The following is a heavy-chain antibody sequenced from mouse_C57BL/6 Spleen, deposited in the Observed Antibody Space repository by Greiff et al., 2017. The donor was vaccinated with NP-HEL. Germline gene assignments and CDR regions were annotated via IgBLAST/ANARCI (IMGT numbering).Heavy chain of an antibody. CDR1: GYSITSGYY. D-gene: IGHD3-3*01. CDR3: AREGGDDHWYFDV. J-gene: IGHJ1*03. CDR2: ISYDGSN. V-gene: IGHV3-6*01. Sequence: VQLQQSGPGLVKPSQSLSLTCSVTGYSITSGYYWNWIRQFPGNKLEWMGYISYDGSNNYNPSLKNRISITRDTSKNQFFLKLNSVTTEDTATYYCAREGGDDHWYFDVWGTGTTVTVSS.